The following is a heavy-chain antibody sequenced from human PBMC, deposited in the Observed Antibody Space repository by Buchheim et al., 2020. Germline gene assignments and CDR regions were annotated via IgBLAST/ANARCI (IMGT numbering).Heavy chain of an antibody. J-gene: IGHJ2*01. CDR2: ITSGSAL. D-gene: IGHD3-22*01. Sequence: EVQLVESGGGLVQPGGSLRLSCAASGFTFRSSEMHWVRQAPGKGLEWLSYITSGSALYYADSVKGRFTISRDNAKNSLYLQMNGLRAEDTAVYYCARQWNYYDTSGYYLSWYFDLWGRGTL. CDR3: ARQWNYYDTSGYYLSWYFDL. V-gene: IGHV3-48*03. CDR1: GFTFRSSE.